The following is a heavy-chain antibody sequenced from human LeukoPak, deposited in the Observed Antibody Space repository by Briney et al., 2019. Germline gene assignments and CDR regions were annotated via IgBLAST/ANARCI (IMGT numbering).Heavy chain of an antibody. D-gene: IGHD2-15*01. CDR1: GGSISSFY. CDR2: IYSSGST. Sequence: PSETLSLTCTVSGGSISSFYWSWSRQPAGKGLEWIGRIYSSGSTNCNPSLKSRVTMSVDTSKNQFSLKLSSVTAADTAVYYCARVLGWAAFDYWGQGTQVTVSS. J-gene: IGHJ4*02. CDR3: ARVLGWAAFDY. V-gene: IGHV4-4*07.